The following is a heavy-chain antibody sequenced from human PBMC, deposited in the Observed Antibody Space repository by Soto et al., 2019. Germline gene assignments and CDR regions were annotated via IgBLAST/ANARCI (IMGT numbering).Heavy chain of an antibody. CDR2: ISGSGGST. CDR1: GFTFSSYA. CDR3: AYSSTPFDY. D-gene: IGHD6-13*01. Sequence: EVQLLESGGGLVQPGGSLRLSCAASGFTFSSYAMSWVRQAPGKGLEWVSAISGSGGSTYYADSVKGRFTISRDNSKNPLYLHMNSLRAADTAVYYCAYSSTPFDYWGQGTLVTVSS. V-gene: IGHV3-23*01. J-gene: IGHJ4*02.